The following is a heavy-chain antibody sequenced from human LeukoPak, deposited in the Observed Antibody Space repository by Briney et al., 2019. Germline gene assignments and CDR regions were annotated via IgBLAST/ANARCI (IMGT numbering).Heavy chain of an antibody. CDR3: ARDRGYCSGGSCYSGFYY. CDR2: IYSGGST. D-gene: IGHD2-15*01. Sequence: PGGSLRLSCAASGFTVISNYMSWVRQAPGKGLEWVSVIYSGGSTYYADSVKGRFTISRDNSKNMLYLQMNSLRAEDTAVYYCARDRGYCSGGSCYSGFYYWGQGTLVTVSS. V-gene: IGHV3-66*01. J-gene: IGHJ4*02. CDR1: GFTVISNY.